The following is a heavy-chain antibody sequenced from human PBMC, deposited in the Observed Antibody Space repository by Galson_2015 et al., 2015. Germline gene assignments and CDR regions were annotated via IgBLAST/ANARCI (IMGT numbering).Heavy chain of an antibody. CDR3: ARDLSGLRTSSDMGY. J-gene: IGHJ4*02. Sequence: SVKVSCKASGYVFTNFFMHWVRQAPGQGLEWIGLINPGGGPKYAQKFQGRITMTRDTSTTTAYMELSGLTSEDTAVYYCARDLSGLRTSSDMGYWGQGTLVTVSS. CDR1: GYVFTNFF. D-gene: IGHD6-6*01. V-gene: IGHV1-46*01. CDR2: INPGGGP.